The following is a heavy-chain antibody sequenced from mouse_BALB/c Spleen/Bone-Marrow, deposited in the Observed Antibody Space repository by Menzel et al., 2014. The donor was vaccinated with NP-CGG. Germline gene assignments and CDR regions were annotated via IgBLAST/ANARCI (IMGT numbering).Heavy chain of an antibody. CDR1: GYTFTSYY. CDR3: TRPYYGYVGYAY. J-gene: IGHJ3*01. Sequence: QVQLQQPGAELVKPGASVKLSCKASGYTFTSYYMYWVKQRPGQGLEWIGEINPSNGGTNFNEKFKSKATLTVDKSSSTAYMQRSSLTFEDSAIYYCTRPYYGYVGYAYWGQGPQFPVSA. D-gene: IGHD1-2*01. V-gene: IGHV1S81*02. CDR2: INPSNGGT.